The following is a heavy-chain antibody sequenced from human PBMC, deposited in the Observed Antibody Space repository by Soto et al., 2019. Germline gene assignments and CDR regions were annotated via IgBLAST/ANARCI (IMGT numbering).Heavy chain of an antibody. Sequence: QVQLVESGGGVVQPGRSLRLSCTASGFTFSSYGMHWVRQAPGKGLEWVAVIWYDGSNKYYADSVKGRFTISRENSKNTLYLQMNSLRAEDTAVYYCARCFLRITNAFDIWGQGTMVTVSS. CDR2: IWYDGSNK. CDR3: ARCFLRITNAFDI. D-gene: IGHD3-16*01. CDR1: GFTFSSYG. V-gene: IGHV3-33*01. J-gene: IGHJ3*02.